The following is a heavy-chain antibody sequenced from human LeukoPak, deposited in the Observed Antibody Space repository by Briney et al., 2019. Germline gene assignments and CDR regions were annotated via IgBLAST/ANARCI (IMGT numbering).Heavy chain of an antibody. J-gene: IGHJ4*02. CDR2: ISGSGGST. CDR1: GFTFSSYA. CDR3: AKAGAGYSYGTFDY. V-gene: IGHV3-23*01. Sequence: TGGSLRLSCAASGFTFSSYAMSWVRQAPGKGLEWVSAISGSGGSTYYADSVKGRFTISRDNSKNTLYLQMNSLRAEDTAVYYCAKAGAGYSYGTFDYWGQGTLVTVPS. D-gene: IGHD5-18*01.